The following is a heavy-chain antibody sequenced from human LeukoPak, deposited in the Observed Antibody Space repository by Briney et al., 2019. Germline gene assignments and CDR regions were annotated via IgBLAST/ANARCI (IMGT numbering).Heavy chain of an antibody. V-gene: IGHV4-61*02. D-gene: IGHD6-19*01. Sequence: SETLSLTCTVSGGSISSGSYYWSWIRQPAGKGLEWIGRIYTSGSTDYNPSLKSRVTISVDTSKNQFSLKLSSVTAADTAVYYCAGRTAVAQTFAFDYWGQGTLVTVSS. J-gene: IGHJ4*02. CDR1: GGSISSGSYY. CDR2: IYTSGST. CDR3: AGRTAVAQTFAFDY.